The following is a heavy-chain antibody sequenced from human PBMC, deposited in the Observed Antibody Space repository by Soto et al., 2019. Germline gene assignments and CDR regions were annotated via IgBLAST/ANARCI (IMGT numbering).Heavy chain of an antibody. CDR1: GGSISSSSYY. J-gene: IGHJ4*02. V-gene: IGHV4-39*01. D-gene: IGHD2-15*01. CDR3: ARRARMVVAATQNDY. CDR2: IYYSGST. Sequence: SETLSLTCTVSGGSISSSSYYWGWIRQPPGKGLEWIGSIYYSGSTYYNPSLKSRVTISVDTSKNQFSLKLSSVTAADTAVYYCARRARMVVAATQNDYWGQGTLVTVSS.